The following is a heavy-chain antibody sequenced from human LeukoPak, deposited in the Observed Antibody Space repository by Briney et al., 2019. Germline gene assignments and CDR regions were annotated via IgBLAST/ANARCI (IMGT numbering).Heavy chain of an antibody. CDR2: INPSGGST. D-gene: IGHD3-9*01. V-gene: IGHV1-46*01. J-gene: IGHJ4*02. Sequence: ASVKVSCKASGYTFTSYYMHWVRQAPGQGLEWMGIINPSGGSTSYAQKFQGRVTMTRDTSTSTVYMELSSLRSEDTAVYYCARGPQTRYYDILTGYYFDYWGRGTLVTVSS. CDR3: ARGPQTRYYDILTGYYFDY. CDR1: GYTFTSYY.